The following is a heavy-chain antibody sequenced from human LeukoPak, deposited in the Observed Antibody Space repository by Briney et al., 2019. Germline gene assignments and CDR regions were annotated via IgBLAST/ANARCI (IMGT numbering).Heavy chain of an antibody. Sequence: GASVKVSCKASGFTFTSSAVQWVRQARGQRLEWIGWIVVGSGNTNYAQKFQERVTITRDMSTSTAYMELSSLRSEDTAVYYCAADTYDYVWGSYGLYFDYWGQGTLVTVSS. J-gene: IGHJ4*02. V-gene: IGHV1-58*01. CDR1: GFTFTSSA. CDR2: IVVGSGNT. CDR3: AADTYDYVWGSYGLYFDY. D-gene: IGHD3-16*01.